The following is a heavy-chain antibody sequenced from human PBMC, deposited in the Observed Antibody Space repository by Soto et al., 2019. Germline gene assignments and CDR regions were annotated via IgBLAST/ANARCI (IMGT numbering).Heavy chain of an antibody. J-gene: IGHJ4*02. CDR3: ASDFSLYGSGSFDY. V-gene: IGHV3-33*01. CDR1: GFTLSSYG. D-gene: IGHD3-10*01. Sequence: QVKLVEAGGGVVQPGRSLRLSCAASGFTLSSYGMYWVRQAPGKGLEWVAVIWYDGSKKYYADSVKGRFTISRDNPKNTVYLQMNSLRAEDTAVYYCASDFSLYGSGSFDYWGQGTLVTVSS. CDR2: IWYDGSKK.